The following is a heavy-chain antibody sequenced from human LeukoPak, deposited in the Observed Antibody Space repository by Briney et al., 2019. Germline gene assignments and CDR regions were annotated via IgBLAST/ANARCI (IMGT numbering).Heavy chain of an antibody. CDR1: GGTFTSYA. J-gene: IGHJ4*02. Sequence: GASLKVSCKPSGGTFTSYAISCGRQAPGQGREWMGGIIPIFGTANYAQKFQGRVTITADKSTSTAYMELSSLRSEDTAVYYCARGTSGSYYSWGQGTLVIVSS. CDR3: ARGTSGSYYS. V-gene: IGHV1-69*06. CDR2: IIPIFGTA. D-gene: IGHD1-26*01.